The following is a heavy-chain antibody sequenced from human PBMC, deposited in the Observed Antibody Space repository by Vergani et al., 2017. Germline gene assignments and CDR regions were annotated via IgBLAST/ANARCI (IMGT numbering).Heavy chain of an antibody. CDR2: IRYDGSNK. CDR3: ANPLRYCSGGSRYSYYYGMDV. CDR1: GFTFSSYG. Sequence: QVQLVESGGGVVQPGGSLRLSCAASGFTFSSYGMHWVRQAPGKGLEWVAFIRYDGSNKYYADSVKGRFTISRDNSKNTLYLQMNSLRAEDTAVYYCANPLRYCSGGSRYSYYYGMDVWGQGTTVTVSS. D-gene: IGHD2-15*01. J-gene: IGHJ6*02. V-gene: IGHV3-30*02.